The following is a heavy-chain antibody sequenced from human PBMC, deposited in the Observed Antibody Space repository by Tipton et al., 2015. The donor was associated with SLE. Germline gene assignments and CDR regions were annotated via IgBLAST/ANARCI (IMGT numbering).Heavy chain of an antibody. Sequence: TLSLTCAVSGASIGSGGYSWNWIRQPPGKGLQWIGYIFHSGNTYYNPSLKSRVTISVDTSKNQFSLNLSSVTAADTAVYYCARDEYRYDTTGYHLLGHFDFWGQGTLVTVSS. CDR3: ARDEYRYDTTGYHLLGHFDF. J-gene: IGHJ4*02. CDR1: GASIGSGGYS. D-gene: IGHD3-22*01. V-gene: IGHV4-30-2*01. CDR2: IFHSGNT.